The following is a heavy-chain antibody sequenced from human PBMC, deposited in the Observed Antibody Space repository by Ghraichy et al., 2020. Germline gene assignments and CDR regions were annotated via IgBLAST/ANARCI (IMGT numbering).Heavy chain of an antibody. Sequence: SETLSLTCTVSGGSIRSDYWNWIRQPPGKGLEWIGYIYPTGSTNYNPSLKSRLTISLDTSKNQFSLKLTSLTAADTAVYYCARLRYGGVFDYWGQGTLVTVSS. CDR2: IYPTGST. V-gene: IGHV4-4*09. CDR1: GGSIRSDY. D-gene: IGHD3-16*01. J-gene: IGHJ4*02. CDR3: ARLRYGGVFDY.